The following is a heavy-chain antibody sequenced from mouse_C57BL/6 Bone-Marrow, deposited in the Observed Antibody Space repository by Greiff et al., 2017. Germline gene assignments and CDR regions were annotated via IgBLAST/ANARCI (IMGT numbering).Heavy chain of an antibody. CDR1: GFNIKDAY. J-gene: IGHJ3*01. D-gene: IGHD1-1*01. V-gene: IGHV14-4*01. CDR2: FDPENGDT. CDR3: TNLLLEAY. Sequence: VQLQQSGAELVWPGASVKLSCTASGFNIKDAYMHWVKQRPEQGLEWIGWFDPENGDTEYASKFQGKGTITADTSSNTAYLQLSSLTSEDTAVYYCTNLLLEAYWGQGTLVTVSA.